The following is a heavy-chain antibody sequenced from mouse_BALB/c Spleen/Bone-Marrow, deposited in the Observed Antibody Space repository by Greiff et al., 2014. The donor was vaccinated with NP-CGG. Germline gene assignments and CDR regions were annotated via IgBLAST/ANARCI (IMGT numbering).Heavy chain of an antibody. CDR3: AIYYDSAMDY. CDR2: ISYDGSS. CDR1: GYSITSSYY. Sequence: EVQVVESGPGLVKPSQSLSLTCSVTGYSITSSYYWNWIRQFPGNKLEWLGYISYDGSSNYSPSLKNRISITRDTSKNQFFLKLNSVTTGDTATYYCAIYYDSAMDYWGQGTSVTVSS. D-gene: IGHD2-1*01. J-gene: IGHJ4*01. V-gene: IGHV3-6*02.